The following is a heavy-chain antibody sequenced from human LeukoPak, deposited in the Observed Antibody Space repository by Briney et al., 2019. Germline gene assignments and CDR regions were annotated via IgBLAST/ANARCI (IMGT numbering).Heavy chain of an antibody. CDR2: IWNDGSNK. J-gene: IGHJ4*02. CDR3: ARDPRSSSSYRFDY. CDR1: GFTFSDYY. Sequence: GGSLRLSCAASGFTFSDYYMSWIRQAPGKGLEWVAVIWNDGSNKYYADSVKGRFTISRDNSKNTLYLQMNSLRAEDTAVYHCARDPRSSSSYRFDYWGQGTLVTVTS. D-gene: IGHD6-6*01. V-gene: IGHV3-33*08.